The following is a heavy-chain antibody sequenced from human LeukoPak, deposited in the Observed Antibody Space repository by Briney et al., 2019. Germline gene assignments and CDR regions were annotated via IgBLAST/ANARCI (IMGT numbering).Heavy chain of an antibody. Sequence: SVKVSCKASGGTFSSYAISWVRQAPGQGLEWMGGIIPIFGTANYAQKFQGRVTITADESTSTVYMELSSLRSEDSAVYYCAREQEGYCSSTSCYGFDLWGRGTLVTVSS. D-gene: IGHD2-2*01. V-gene: IGHV1-69*13. CDR2: IIPIFGTA. CDR3: AREQEGYCSSTSCYGFDL. CDR1: GGTFSSYA. J-gene: IGHJ2*01.